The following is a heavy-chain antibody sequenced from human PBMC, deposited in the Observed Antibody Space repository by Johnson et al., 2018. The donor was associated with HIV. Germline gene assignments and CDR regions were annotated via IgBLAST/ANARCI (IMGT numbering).Heavy chain of an antibody. CDR3: ARAPWAGYSCGLVD. Sequence: MQLVESGGGVVQPGGSLRLSCAASGFTFSSYWMTWVRQAPGKGLEWVANIKQDGNEKYYAASVKGRFTISRDNAKNSLYLQMNSMRAEETAVDYCARAPWAGYSCGLVDWGQRTMVTVSS. J-gene: IGHJ3*01. CDR2: IKQDGNEK. CDR1: GFTFSSYW. D-gene: IGHD5-18*01. V-gene: IGHV3-7*01.